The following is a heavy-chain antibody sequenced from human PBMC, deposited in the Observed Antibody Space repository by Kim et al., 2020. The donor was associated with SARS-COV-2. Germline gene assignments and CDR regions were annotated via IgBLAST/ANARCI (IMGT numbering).Heavy chain of an antibody. CDR2: IYHSGNN. Sequence: SETLSLTCAVSGDSVSSSNWWTWLRQTPGKGVGWIGEIYHSGNNNYNPSLKSRVTISVDKSKNQLSLKLSSVSAADTAVYYCAKEGPSSSYAGAFDIWGQGTMVTVP. CDR3: AKEGPSSSYAGAFDI. D-gene: IGHD6-6*01. J-gene: IGHJ3*02. V-gene: IGHV4-4*02. CDR1: GDSVSSSNW.